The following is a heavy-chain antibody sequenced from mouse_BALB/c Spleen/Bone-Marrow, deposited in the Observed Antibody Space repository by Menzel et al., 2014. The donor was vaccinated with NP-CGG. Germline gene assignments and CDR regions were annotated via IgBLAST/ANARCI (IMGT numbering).Heavy chain of an antibody. CDR3: ASYYYGSSGFAY. J-gene: IGHJ3*01. Sequence: EVMLVESGAELVKPGASVQLSCTASGFNIKDTYMHWVKQRPEQGLEWIGRIDPANGNTKYDPKFQGKATITADTSSNTAYLQLSSLTSEDTAVYYCASYYYGSSGFAYWGQGTLVTVSA. D-gene: IGHD1-1*01. V-gene: IGHV14-3*02. CDR2: IDPANGNT. CDR1: GFNIKDTY.